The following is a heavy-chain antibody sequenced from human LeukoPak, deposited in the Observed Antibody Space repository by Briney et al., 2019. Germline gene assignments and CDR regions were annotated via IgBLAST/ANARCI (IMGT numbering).Heavy chain of an antibody. J-gene: IGHJ4*02. Sequence: GGSLRLSCAASGFTFSSYGMHWVRQAPGKGLEWVAFIRYDGSNKYYADSVKGRFTISRDNSKNTLYLQMNSLRAEDTAVYYCAKAAAYGSGSYLDYWGQGTLVTVSS. D-gene: IGHD3-10*01. V-gene: IGHV3-30*02. CDR2: IRYDGSNK. CDR1: GFTFSSYG. CDR3: AKAAAYGSGSYLDY.